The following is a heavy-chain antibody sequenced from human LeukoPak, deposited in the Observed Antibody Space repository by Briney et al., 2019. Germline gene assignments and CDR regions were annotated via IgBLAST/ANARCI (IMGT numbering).Heavy chain of an antibody. CDR2: IYSSGYK. J-gene: IGHJ6*04. Sequence: GSLTLSCAPSGLTLCRNYVSCARHSREEGLEWVSDIYSSGYKCDADSETDTVNSSRDNSKNTLYLKMNRLRAGDTAVYYCARAEDIAMVRCYYYYGMDVWGKGTTVTVSS. CDR1: GLTLCRNY. D-gene: IGHD5-18*01. CDR3: ARAEDIAMVRCYYYYGMDV. V-gene: IGHV3-66*01.